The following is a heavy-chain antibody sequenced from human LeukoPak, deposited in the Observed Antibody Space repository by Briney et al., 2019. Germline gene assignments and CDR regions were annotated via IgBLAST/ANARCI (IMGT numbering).Heavy chain of an antibody. Sequence: GGSLRLSCATSGFTFSSCGIHWVRQAPGKGLEWVALVSSDGRNNYYADSVKGRFTISRDNSKNTLYLQMNTLRPEDTAVYYCAKDHSGSGRAFEYWGQGTLVTVSS. D-gene: IGHD2-15*01. CDR3: AKDHSGSGRAFEY. CDR1: GFTFSSCG. J-gene: IGHJ4*02. CDR2: VSSDGRNN. V-gene: IGHV3-30*04.